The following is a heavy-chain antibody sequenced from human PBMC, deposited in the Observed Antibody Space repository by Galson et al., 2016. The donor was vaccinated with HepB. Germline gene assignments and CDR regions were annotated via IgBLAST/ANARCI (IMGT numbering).Heavy chain of an antibody. Sequence: SLRLSCAASGFTFSNAWMTWVRQAPGKGLEWVGRIKSKTDGGTTDYAAPVKGRFTISRDDSKNTLYLQMISLKTEDTAVYYCTTIWEWLVRDEAFDIWGHGTMVIVSS. CDR2: IKSKTDGGTT. D-gene: IGHD6-19*01. J-gene: IGHJ3*02. V-gene: IGHV3-15*01. CDR3: TTIWEWLVRDEAFDI. CDR1: GFTFSNAW.